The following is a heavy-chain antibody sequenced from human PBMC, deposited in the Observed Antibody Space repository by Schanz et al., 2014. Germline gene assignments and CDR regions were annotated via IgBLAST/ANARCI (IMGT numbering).Heavy chain of an antibody. CDR1: GFSFSGFA. D-gene: IGHD3-22*01. V-gene: IGHV3-30*04. CDR3: AKVWGSDYFYPFDY. CDR2: VSHDGFTK. J-gene: IGHJ4*02. Sequence: QVQLEESGGGVVQPGGSLRLSCVASGFSFSGFAVHWVRQAPGKGLEWVSIVSHDGFTKHYADSVRGRFTLSRDNSKNTVYLQMSSLRAEDTAVYYCAKVWGSDYFYPFDYWGQGTLVTVSS.